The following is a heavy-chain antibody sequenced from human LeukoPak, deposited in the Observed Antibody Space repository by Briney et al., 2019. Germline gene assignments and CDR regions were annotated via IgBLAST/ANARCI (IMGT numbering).Heavy chain of an antibody. V-gene: IGHV3-21*01. CDR1: GFTFSSYS. CDR2: ISSSSSYI. D-gene: IGHD1-1*01. J-gene: IGHJ3*02. Sequence: GGSLRLSCAASGFTFSSYSMNWVRQAPGKGLEWVSSISSSSSYIYYADSVPGRFTISRYYPKNSLYLQMNSLTAEDTAVYYCARKMKTGDRVGTFDIWGQGTMVTVSS. CDR3: ARKMKTGDRVGTFDI.